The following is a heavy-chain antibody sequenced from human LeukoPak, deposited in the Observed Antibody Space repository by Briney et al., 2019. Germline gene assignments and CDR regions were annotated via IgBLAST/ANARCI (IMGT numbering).Heavy chain of an antibody. CDR1: GFTFSSYS. D-gene: IGHD5-12*01. Sequence: GGSLRLSCAASGFTFSSYSMNWVRQAPGKGLEWDSSISSSSSYIYYADSVKGRFTISRDNAKNSLYLQMNSLRAEDTAVYYCASSRSEGYDGDWFDPWGQGTLVTVSS. CDR2: ISSSSSYI. V-gene: IGHV3-21*01. J-gene: IGHJ5*02. CDR3: ASSRSEGYDGDWFDP.